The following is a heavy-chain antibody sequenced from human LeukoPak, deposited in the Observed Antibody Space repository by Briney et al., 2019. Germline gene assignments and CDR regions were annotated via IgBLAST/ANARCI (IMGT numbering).Heavy chain of an antibody. CDR1: GFTFSSYG. CDR2: IWYDGSNK. Sequence: GRSLRLSCAASGFTFSSYGMHWVRQAPGKGLEGVAVIWYDGSNKYYADSVKGRFTISRDNSKNTLYLQMNSLRAEDTAVYYCARDRLTMVRGVILWFDPWGQGTLVTVSS. V-gene: IGHV3-33*01. J-gene: IGHJ5*02. CDR3: ARDRLTMVRGVILWFDP. D-gene: IGHD3-10*01.